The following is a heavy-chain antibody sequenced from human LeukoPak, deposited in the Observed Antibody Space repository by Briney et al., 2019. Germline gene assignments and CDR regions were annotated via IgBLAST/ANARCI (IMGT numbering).Heavy chain of an antibody. J-gene: IGHJ4*02. V-gene: IGHV4-59*08. Sequence: SETLSLTCTVSGGSISSYYWSWIRQPPGKGLEWIGYIYYSGSTNYNPSLKSRVTISVDTSKNQFSLKLSSVTAADTAVYYCANSLDYVPHFDYWGQGTLVTVSS. CDR2: IYYSGST. D-gene: IGHD4-17*01. CDR1: GGSISSYY. CDR3: ANSLDYVPHFDY.